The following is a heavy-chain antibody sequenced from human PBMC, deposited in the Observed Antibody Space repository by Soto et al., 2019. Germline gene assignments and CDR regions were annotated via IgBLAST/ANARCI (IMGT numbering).Heavy chain of an antibody. J-gene: IGHJ5*02. V-gene: IGHV1-3*01. CDR2: ITAGDGKT. Sequence: QVHLVQSGAEVKKPGASVKVSCKASGYNFTQYTIHWVRQAPGQRLEWMGWITAGDGKTQYSKKFQTRVTIRSDVSATTVYMDLNSLRSEDTAVYYCARDFYSSSFFWFDAWGRGTLVIVSS. CDR1: GYNFTQYT. CDR3: ARDFYSSSFFWFDA. D-gene: IGHD2-2*01.